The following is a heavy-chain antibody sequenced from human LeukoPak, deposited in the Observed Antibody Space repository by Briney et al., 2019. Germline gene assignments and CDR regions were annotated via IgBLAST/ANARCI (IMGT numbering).Heavy chain of an antibody. J-gene: IGHJ5*02. D-gene: IGHD3-16*01. Sequence: PSETLSLTCTVSGGSISSSSYYWGWIRQPPGKGLEWIGSIYYSGSTYYNPSLKSRVTISVDTSKNQFSLKLSSVTAADTAVYYCPRLRGGDSQCFDPWGQGTLVTVSS. V-gene: IGHV4-39*01. CDR1: GGSISSSSYY. CDR2: IYYSGST. CDR3: PRLRGGDSQCFDP.